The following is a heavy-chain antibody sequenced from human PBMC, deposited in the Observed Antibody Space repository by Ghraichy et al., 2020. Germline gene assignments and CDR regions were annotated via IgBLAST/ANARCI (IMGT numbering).Heavy chain of an antibody. CDR1: GGSISSYY. D-gene: IGHD3-22*01. J-gene: IGHJ3*02. V-gene: IGHV4-59*01. CDR2: IYYSGST. Sequence: SETLSLTCTVSGGSISSYYWSWIRQPPGKGLEWIGYIYYSGSTNYNPSLKSRVTISVDTSKNQFSLKLSSVTAADTAVYYCARDHVSSGYFDAFDIWGQGTMFTVSS. CDR3: ARDHVSSGYFDAFDI.